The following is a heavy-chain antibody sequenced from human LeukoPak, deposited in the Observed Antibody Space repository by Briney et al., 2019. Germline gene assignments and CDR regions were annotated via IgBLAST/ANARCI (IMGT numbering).Heavy chain of an antibody. CDR2: IYYSGST. V-gene: IGHV4-59*08. CDR3: AIRQTYFDY. CDR1: NGSISPYF. J-gene: IGHJ4*02. Sequence: PSETLSLTCTVSNGSISPYFWSWIRQPPGKGLEWIGYIYYSGSTKYNPSLKSRVTISLDTSKKQFSLKLSSVTAADTALYYCAIRQTYFDYWGQGTLVTVSS.